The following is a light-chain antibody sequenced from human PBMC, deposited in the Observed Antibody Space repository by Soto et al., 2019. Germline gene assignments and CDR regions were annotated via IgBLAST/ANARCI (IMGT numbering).Light chain of an antibody. Sequence: VLTQSPGTLSLSPGERTTLSCRASQNIRGNELAWYQKKHGQPPRLLIYRGSSRAPGIPDRFSGRGSGTEITLTFTCLEPEDVAVYYCQDVGTSAPWTFGPGTRVEIK. CDR1: QNIRGNE. J-gene: IGKJ1*01. V-gene: IGKV3-20*01. CDR3: QDVGTSAPWT. CDR2: RGS.